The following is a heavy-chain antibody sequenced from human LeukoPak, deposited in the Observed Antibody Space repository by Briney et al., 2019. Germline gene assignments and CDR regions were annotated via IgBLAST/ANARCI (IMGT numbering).Heavy chain of an antibody. CDR2: MNPDSGGT. J-gene: IGHJ4*02. CDR1: GYTFTGYY. D-gene: IGHD2-15*01. Sequence: ASVKVSCKASGYTFTGYYVHWVRQPPGQGLEWMGWMNPDSGGTNYAQKFQGRVTMTRDTSISTAYMELNRLRSDDTAVYYCARGWQWWDSWGQGTLVTVSS. CDR3: ARGWQWWDS. V-gene: IGHV1-2*02.